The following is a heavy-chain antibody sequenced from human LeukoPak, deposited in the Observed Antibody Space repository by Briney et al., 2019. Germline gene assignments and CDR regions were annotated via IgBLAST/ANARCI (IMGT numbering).Heavy chain of an antibody. V-gene: IGHV4-39*07. D-gene: IGHD3-22*01. Sequence: SGTLSLTCTVSGGSISGDYWSWIRQPPGKGLEWIGSIYYSGRTYNNLSLKSRVTISVDTSKNQFSLKLSSVTAADTAVYYCARVSSGYYYALGYFDYWGQGTQVTVSS. CDR3: ARVSSGYYYALGYFDY. CDR2: IYYSGRT. CDR1: GGSISGDY. J-gene: IGHJ4*02.